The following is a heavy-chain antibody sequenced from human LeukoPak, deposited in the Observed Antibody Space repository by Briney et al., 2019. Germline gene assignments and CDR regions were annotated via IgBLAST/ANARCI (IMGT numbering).Heavy chain of an antibody. CDR1: GFSFRSFW. CDR2: TNEYGSIT. CDR3: ARDVAGPGSL. V-gene: IGHV3-74*01. D-gene: IGHD3-10*01. Sequence: GGSLRLSCAASGFSFRSFWMHWVPQAPGEGLVWVSRTNEYGSITDYADSVKDRFTISRDNAKNTLYLQMNSLRADDSAVYYCARDVAGPGSLWGPGTRVTVSS. J-gene: IGHJ4*02.